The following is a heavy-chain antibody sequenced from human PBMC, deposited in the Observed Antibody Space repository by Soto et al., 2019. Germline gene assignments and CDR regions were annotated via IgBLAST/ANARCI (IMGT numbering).Heavy chain of an antibody. CDR3: ARSRSGAVADSFDF. CDR2: IYSAGST. Sequence: GGSLRLSCAVSGLTVSRTQMSWVRQAPGKGLQWVSVIYSAGSTYYANAVKGRFTISRDISKNTLYLQMNSLREDDTALYYCARSRSGAVADSFDFWGQGTLVTV. D-gene: IGHD3-10*01. CDR1: GLTVSRTQ. V-gene: IGHV3-66*02. J-gene: IGHJ4*02.